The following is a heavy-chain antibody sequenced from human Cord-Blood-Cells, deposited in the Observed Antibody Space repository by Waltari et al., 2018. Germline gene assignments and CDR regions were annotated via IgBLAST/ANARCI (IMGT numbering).Heavy chain of an antibody. Sequence: QLQLQESGPRPGEASETLSPNRTVSGCSIRSSSYYWGWSRQPPGKGLEWIGSIYYSGSTYYNPSLKSRVTISVDTSKNQFSLKLSSVTAADTAVYYCARQSSYVDYWGQGTLVTVSS. CDR2: IYYSGST. J-gene: IGHJ4*02. V-gene: IGHV4-39*01. CDR1: GCSIRSSSYY. CDR3: ARQSSYVDY.